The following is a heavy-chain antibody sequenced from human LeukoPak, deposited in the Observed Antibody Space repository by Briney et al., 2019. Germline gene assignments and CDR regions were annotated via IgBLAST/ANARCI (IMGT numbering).Heavy chain of an antibody. J-gene: IGHJ4*02. CDR1: GFTFSRYG. V-gene: IGHV3-7*01. D-gene: IGHD6-19*01. CDR2: IKEDGSWK. Sequence: GRSLRLSCAASGFTFSRYGMHWVRQAPGKGLEWVANIKEDGSWKRYAVSVQGRFTISRDNAKNSLYLQMNSLRAEDTAVYYCARDRGWYHADSWGQGTLVTVSS. CDR3: ARDRGWYHADS.